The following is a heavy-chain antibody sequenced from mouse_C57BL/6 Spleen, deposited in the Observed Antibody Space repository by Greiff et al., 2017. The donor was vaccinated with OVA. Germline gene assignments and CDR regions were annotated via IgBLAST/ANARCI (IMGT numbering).Heavy chain of an antibody. D-gene: IGHD2-3*01. CDR1: GYTFTSYW. CDR2: IDPSDSET. CDR3: ARGRGYDGYYPYFDY. V-gene: IGHV1-52*01. J-gene: IGHJ2*01. Sequence: QVQLQQPGAELVRPGSSVKLSCKASGYTFTSYWMHWVKQRPIQGLEWIGNIDPSDSETHYNQKFKDKATLTVDKSSSTAYMQLSSLTSEDSAVYYCARGRGYDGYYPYFDYWGQGTTLTVSS.